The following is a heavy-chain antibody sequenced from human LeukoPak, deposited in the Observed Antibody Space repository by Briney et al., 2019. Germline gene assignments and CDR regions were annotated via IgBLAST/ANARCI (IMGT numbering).Heavy chain of an antibody. CDR2: ISWDGGST. CDR3: AIIPSGGEGFYGMDV. J-gene: IGHJ6*02. D-gene: IGHD2-15*01. Sequence: GGSLRLSCAASGFTFDDYTMRWVRQAPGKGLEWVSLISWDGGSTYYADSVKGRFTISRDNSKNSLYLQMNSLRTEDTALYYCAIIPSGGEGFYGMDVWGQGTTVTVS. CDR1: GFTFDDYT. V-gene: IGHV3-43*01.